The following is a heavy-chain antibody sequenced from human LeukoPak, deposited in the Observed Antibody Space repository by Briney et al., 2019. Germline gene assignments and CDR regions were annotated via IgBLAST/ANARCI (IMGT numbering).Heavy chain of an antibody. CDR1: GGSISSGDYY. Sequence: SETLSFTCTVSGGSISSGDYYWSWIRQPPGKGLEWIGYIYYSGSTYYNPSLKSRVTISVDTSKNQFSLKLSSVTAADTAVYYCASTPYYYDSSGYTGFDYWGQGTLVTVSS. CDR2: IYYSGST. CDR3: ASTPYYYDSSGYTGFDY. V-gene: IGHV4-30-4*08. J-gene: IGHJ4*02. D-gene: IGHD3-22*01.